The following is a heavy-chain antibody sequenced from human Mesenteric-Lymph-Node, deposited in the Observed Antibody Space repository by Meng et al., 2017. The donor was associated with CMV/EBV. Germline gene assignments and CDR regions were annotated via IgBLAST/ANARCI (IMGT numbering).Heavy chain of an antibody. V-gene: IGHV4-30-4*02. J-gene: IGHJ6*02. CDR1: GGSINSGDYY. Sequence: SETLSLTCTVSGGSINSGDYYWSWIRQPPGKALEWIGYIYYSGSTYYNPSLKSRVTISSDTSKNQFSLRLTSVTAADTAVYYCARDSSVNYYYFGMDVWGQGTTVTVSS. CDR3: ARDSSVNYYYFGMDV. CDR2: IYYSGST.